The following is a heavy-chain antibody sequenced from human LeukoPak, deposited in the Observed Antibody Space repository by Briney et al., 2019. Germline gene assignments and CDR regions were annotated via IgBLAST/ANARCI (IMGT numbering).Heavy chain of an antibody. D-gene: IGHD2-2*01. Sequence: SVKVSCKASGGTFSSYAISWVRQAPGQGLEWMGGIIPIFGTANYAQKFQGRVTITTDESTSTAYMELSSLRSEDTAVYYCATYCSSANCYIWGYYFDSWGQGTLVTVSS. CDR3: ATYCSSANCYIWGYYFDS. CDR1: GGTFSSYA. J-gene: IGHJ4*02. CDR2: IIPIFGTA. V-gene: IGHV1-69*05.